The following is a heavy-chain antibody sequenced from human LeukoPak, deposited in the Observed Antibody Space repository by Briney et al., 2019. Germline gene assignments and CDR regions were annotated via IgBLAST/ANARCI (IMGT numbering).Heavy chain of an antibody. J-gene: IGHJ4*02. Sequence: KASQTLSFTCTVSGGSISSGSYYWSWIRQPAGKGLEWIGRIYTSGSTNYNPSLKSRVTISVDTSKNQFSLKLSSVTAADTAVYYCARSRMTMVVTRPYFDYWGQGTLVTVSS. D-gene: IGHD4-23*01. V-gene: IGHV4-61*02. CDR2: IYTSGST. CDR3: ARSRMTMVVTRPYFDY. CDR1: GGSISSGSYY.